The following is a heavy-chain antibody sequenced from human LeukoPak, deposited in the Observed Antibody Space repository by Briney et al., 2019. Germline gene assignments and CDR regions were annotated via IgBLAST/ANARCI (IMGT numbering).Heavy chain of an antibody. V-gene: IGHV3-53*01. CDR2: IYSGGRT. CDR3: ARDGGPGYCSSTSCPYYYYGMDV. CDR1: GFTVSSNY. D-gene: IGHD2-2*01. Sequence: PGGSLRLSCAASGFTVSSNYMSWVRQAPGKGLEWVSVIYSGGRTYYADSVKGRFTISRDNSKNTLYLQMNSLRAEDTAVYYCARDGGPGYCSSTSCPYYYYGMDVWGQGTTVTVSS. J-gene: IGHJ6*02.